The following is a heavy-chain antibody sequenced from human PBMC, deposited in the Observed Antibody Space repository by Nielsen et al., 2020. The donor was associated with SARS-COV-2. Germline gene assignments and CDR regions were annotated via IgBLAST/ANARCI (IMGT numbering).Heavy chain of an antibody. D-gene: IGHD2-8*01. CDR1: GFTVSSNY. Sequence: GGSLRLSCAASGFTVSSNYMSWVRQAPGKGLEWVSVIYSGGSTYYADSVKGRFTISRDNSKNTLYLQMNSLRAEDTAVYYCAKEGLYFGPGYGMNVWGQGTTVTVSS. CDR3: AKEGLYFGPGYGMNV. J-gene: IGHJ6*02. V-gene: IGHV3-53*01. CDR2: IYSGGST.